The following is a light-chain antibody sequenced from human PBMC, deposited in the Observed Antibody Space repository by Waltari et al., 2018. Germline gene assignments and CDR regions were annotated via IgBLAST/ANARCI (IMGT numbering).Light chain of an antibody. CDR3: QNHERLPAT. CDR1: QSIGRY. J-gene: IGKJ1*01. V-gene: IGKV3-20*01. Sequence: EIMLTQSPGTLSLSPVERATLSCRASQSIGRYLVWYQQKPGQAPRLLMYEASRRATGIPDRVSGSGSGTDFSLTISRLEPEDFAVYYCQNHERLPATFGQGTKVEIK. CDR2: EAS.